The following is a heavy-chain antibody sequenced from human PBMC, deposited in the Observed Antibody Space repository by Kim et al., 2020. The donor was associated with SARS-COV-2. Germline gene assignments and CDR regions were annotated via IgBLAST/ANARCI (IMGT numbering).Heavy chain of an antibody. CDR1: GGSISSYY. D-gene: IGHD3-3*01. CDR2: IYTSGST. V-gene: IGHV4-4*07. Sequence: SETLSLTCTVSGGSISSYYWSWIRQPAGKGLEWIGRIYTSGSTNYNPSLKSRVTMSVDTSKNQFSLKLSSVTAADTAVYYCARDRVQAYYDFWSGYGDYYYGMDVWGQGTTVTVSS. CDR3: ARDRVQAYYDFWSGYGDYYYGMDV. J-gene: IGHJ6*02.